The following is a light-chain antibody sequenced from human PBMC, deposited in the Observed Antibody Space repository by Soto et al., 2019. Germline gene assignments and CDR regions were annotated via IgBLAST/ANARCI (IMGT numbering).Light chain of an antibody. CDR3: QVWDSSSDHVV. J-gene: IGLJ2*01. CDR2: HDT. V-gene: IGLV3-21*04. Sequence: SYELTQPTSVSVAAGNTATFTCGGNNIGRKSVHWYQQKPGQAPVLVIHHDTDRPSGIPERFAGSNSGNTATLTISRVEAGDEADYYCQVWDSSSDHVVFGGGSKLTVL. CDR1: NIGRKS.